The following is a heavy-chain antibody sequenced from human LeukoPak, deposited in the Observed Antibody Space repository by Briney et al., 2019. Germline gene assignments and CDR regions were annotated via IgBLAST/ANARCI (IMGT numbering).Heavy chain of an antibody. CDR1: GFTFSSYA. Sequence: GGSLRLSCAASGFTFSSYAMTWVRQAPGKGLEWVSVISGSGGSTYYGDSVKGRFTISRDNSKNTLYLQMNSLRAEDTAVYYCAKDIVVVPAARGGFDYWGQGTLVTVSS. CDR3: AKDIVVVPAARGGFDY. D-gene: IGHD2-2*01. CDR2: ISGSGGST. V-gene: IGHV3-23*01. J-gene: IGHJ4*02.